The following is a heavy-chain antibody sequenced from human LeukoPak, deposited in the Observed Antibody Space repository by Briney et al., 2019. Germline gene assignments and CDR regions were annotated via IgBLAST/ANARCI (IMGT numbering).Heavy chain of an antibody. D-gene: IGHD2-2*02. J-gene: IGHJ5*02. V-gene: IGHV4-38-2*02. CDR1: GYSISSGYY. CDR2: IYHSGST. CDR3: ARGPGYCSSTSCYTWFDP. Sequence: SETLSLTCTVSGYSISSGYYWGWIRQPPGKGLEWIGSIYHSGSTYYNPSLKSRVTISVDTSKNQFSLKLSSVTAADTAVYYCARGPGYCSSTSCYTWFDPWGQGTLVTVSS.